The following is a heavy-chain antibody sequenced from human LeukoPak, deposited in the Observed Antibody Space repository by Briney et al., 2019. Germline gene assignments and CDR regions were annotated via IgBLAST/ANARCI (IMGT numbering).Heavy chain of an antibody. CDR1: GYTFTGYY. D-gene: IGHD3-10*01. J-gene: IGHJ4*02. V-gene: IGHV1-2*06. CDR2: INPNSGGT. Sequence: ASVKVSCKASGYTFTGYYMHWVRQAPGQGLEWMGRINPNSGGTNYAQKFQGRVTMTRDTSISTAYMELSRLRSDDTAVYYCARGITMVRVVHFDYWGQGTLVTVSS. CDR3: ARGITMVRVVHFDY.